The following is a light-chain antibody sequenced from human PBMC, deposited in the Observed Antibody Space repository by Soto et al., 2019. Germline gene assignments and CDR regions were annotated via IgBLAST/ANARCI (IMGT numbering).Light chain of an antibody. J-gene: IGLJ3*02. V-gene: IGLV1-51*02. CDR1: SSNIGNNY. CDR3: GTWDISLSLWV. Sequence: QAVVTQPPSVSAAPGQKVTISCYGSSSNIGNNYVSWYQQLPETAPKLLIYENNKRPSGIPDRFSGSKSGTSATLGITGLQTGDESDYYCGTWDISLSLWVFCGGTKLTVL. CDR2: ENN.